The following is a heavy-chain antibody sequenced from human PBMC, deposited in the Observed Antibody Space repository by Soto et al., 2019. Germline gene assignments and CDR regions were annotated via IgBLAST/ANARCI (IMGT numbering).Heavy chain of an antibody. J-gene: IGHJ4*02. CDR2: ISGSGGST. D-gene: IGHD3-3*01. CDR3: AKGIAVDFWSGYYPPDY. V-gene: IGHV3-23*01. CDR1: GFTFSSYA. Sequence: EVQLLESGGGLVQPGGSLRLSCAASGFTFSSYAMCWVRQAPGKGLEWVSAISGSGGSTYYADSVKGRFTISRDNSKNTLYLQMNSLRAEDTAVYYCAKGIAVDFWSGYYPPDYWGQGTLVTVSS.